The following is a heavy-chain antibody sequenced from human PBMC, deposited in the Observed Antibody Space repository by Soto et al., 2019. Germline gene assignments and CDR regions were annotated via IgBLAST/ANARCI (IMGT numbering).Heavy chain of an antibody. J-gene: IGHJ6*02. CDR1: GGSISSNSYY. D-gene: IGHD3-16*01. Sequence: QLQLQESGPGLVKPSETLSLTCTVSGGSISSNSYYWAWIRQPPGKGLEWIGNIYYSGTTYYNPSLKSRVTISVDTSKNQFSLQLSSVTAADTAVYYCARHKGGYYSGVDVWGQGTTVTVAS. CDR2: IYYSGTT. V-gene: IGHV4-39*01. CDR3: ARHKGGYYSGVDV.